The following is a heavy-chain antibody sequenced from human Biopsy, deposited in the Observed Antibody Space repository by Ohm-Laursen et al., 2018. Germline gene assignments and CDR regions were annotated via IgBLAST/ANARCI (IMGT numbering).Heavy chain of an antibody. CDR1: GFSFSSYG. J-gene: IGHJ4*02. D-gene: IGHD3-10*01. CDR3: AKFEGDPTPSYYFDY. V-gene: IGHV3-33*06. CDR2: LWYDGTNK. Sequence: SLRLSCAASGFSFSSYGMHWVRQAPGKGLEWVAVLWYDGTNKYYADSVKGRFTISRDNSKNTLYLQMNSLRAEDTAVYFCAKFEGDPTPSYYFDYWGQGTLVTVSS.